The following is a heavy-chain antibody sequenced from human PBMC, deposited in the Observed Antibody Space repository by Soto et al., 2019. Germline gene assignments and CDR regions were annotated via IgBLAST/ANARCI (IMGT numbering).Heavy chain of an antibody. CDR3: ARDPYNAVAGTTTANYYYGMDV. CDR2: IYTGGST. D-gene: IGHD6-19*01. V-gene: IGHV4-4*07. J-gene: IGHJ6*02. Sequence: SETLSLTCTVSGGSISSYYWSWIRQPAGKGLEWIGRIYTGGSTNYSPSLKSRVTMSVDTSKNQFSLRLTSVTAADTAVYYCARDPYNAVAGTTTANYYYGMDVWGQGTTVTVSS. CDR1: GGSISSYY.